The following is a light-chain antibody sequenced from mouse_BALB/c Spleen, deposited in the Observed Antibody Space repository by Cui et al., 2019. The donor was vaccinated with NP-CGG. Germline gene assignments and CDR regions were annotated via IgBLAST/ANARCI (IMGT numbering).Light chain of an antibody. J-gene: IGLJ1*01. V-gene: IGLV1*01. CDR2: GTN. CDR3: ALWYSNHWV. Sequence: QEVVIQESAPTTSPGETVTLTCRSSTGAVTTSNYANWVQEKPDHLFTGLIGGTNNRAPGVPARFSGSLIGDKAALTITGAQTEDEAIYFCALWYSNHWVFGGGTKLTVL. CDR1: TGAVTTSNY.